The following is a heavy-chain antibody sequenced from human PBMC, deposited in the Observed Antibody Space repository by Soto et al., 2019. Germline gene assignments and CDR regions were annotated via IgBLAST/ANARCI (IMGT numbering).Heavy chain of an antibody. CDR1: GGSISSYY. J-gene: IGHJ6*02. CDR2: IYYSGST. D-gene: IGHD6-13*01. Sequence: PSETLSLTCTVSGGSISSYYCSWIRHPPGKGLEWMGYIYYSGSTNYNPSLKSRVTISVDTSKNQFSLKLSSVTAADTAVYYCASGPYSSSWYGGMDVWGQGTTVTVS. CDR3: ASGPYSSSWYGGMDV. V-gene: IGHV4-59*01.